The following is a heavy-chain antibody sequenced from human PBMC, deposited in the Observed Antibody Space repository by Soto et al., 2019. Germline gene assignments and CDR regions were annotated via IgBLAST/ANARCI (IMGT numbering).Heavy chain of an antibody. J-gene: IGHJ5*02. D-gene: IGHD1-1*01. CDR1: GASISGFY. CDR3: VRDGTKTLREWFDP. V-gene: IGHV4-4*07. CDR2: IYATGTT. Sequence: PSETLSLTGTVSGASISGFYWSWIRKSAGKGLEWIGRIYATGTTDYNPSLKSRVMMSVDTSKKQFSLKLRSVTAADTAVYYCVRDGTKTLREWFDPFGQGTSVPFSS.